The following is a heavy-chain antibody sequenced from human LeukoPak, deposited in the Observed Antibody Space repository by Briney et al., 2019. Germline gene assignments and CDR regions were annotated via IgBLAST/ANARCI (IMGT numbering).Heavy chain of an antibody. D-gene: IGHD3-22*01. V-gene: IGHV4-34*01. CDR1: GGSFSGYY. CDR2: INHSGST. J-gene: IGHJ4*02. CDR3: ARRRQRRITMIATGYYFDY. Sequence: PSETLSLTCAVYGGSFSGYYWSWIRQPPGKGLEWIGEINHSGSTNYNPSLKSRVTISVDTSKNQFSLKLSSVTAADTAVYYCARRRQRRITMIATGYYFDYWGQGTLVTVSS.